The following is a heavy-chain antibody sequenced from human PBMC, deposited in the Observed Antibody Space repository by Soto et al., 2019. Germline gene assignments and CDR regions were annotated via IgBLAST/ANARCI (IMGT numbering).Heavy chain of an antibody. Sequence: GSLRLSCAASGFTFSSYAMHWVRQAPGKGLEWVAVISYDGSNKYYADSVKGRFTISRDNSKNTLYLQMNSLRAEDTAVYYCATRQYYFDYWGQGTLVTVSS. CDR3: ATRQYYFDY. J-gene: IGHJ4*02. CDR2: ISYDGSNK. V-gene: IGHV3-30-3*01. D-gene: IGHD4-4*01. CDR1: GFTFSSYA.